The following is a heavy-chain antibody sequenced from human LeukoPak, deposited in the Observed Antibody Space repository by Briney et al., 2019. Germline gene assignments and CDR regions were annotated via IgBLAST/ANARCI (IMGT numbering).Heavy chain of an antibody. Sequence: GGSLRLSCAASGFTVSSNYMSWVRQAPGKGLEWVSVIYSGGSTYYADSVKGRFTISRDNSKNTLYLQMNSLRAEDTAVYYCARARGESGFWSGYNGHYYYMDVWGKGTTVTVSS. D-gene: IGHD3-3*01. J-gene: IGHJ6*03. V-gene: IGHV3-53*01. CDR2: IYSGGST. CDR1: GFTVSSNY. CDR3: ARARGESGFWSGYNGHYYYMDV.